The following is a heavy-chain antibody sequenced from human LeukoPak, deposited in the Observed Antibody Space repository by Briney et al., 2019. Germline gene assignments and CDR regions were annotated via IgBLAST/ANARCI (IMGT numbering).Heavy chain of an antibody. CDR1: GFTFSSYA. Sequence: PGGSLRLSCAASGFTFSSYAMHWVRQAPGKGLEWVAVISYDGSNKYYADSVKGRFTISRDNSKNTLYLQMNSLRAEDTAVYYCARDREMATRGRVRSGSQKTRFDYWGQGTLVTVSS. J-gene: IGHJ4*02. V-gene: IGHV3-30-3*01. D-gene: IGHD5-24*01. CDR2: ISYDGSNK. CDR3: ARDREMATRGRVRSGSQKTRFDY.